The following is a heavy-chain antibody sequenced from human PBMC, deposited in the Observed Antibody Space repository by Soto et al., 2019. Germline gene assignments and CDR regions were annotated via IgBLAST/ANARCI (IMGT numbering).Heavy chain of an antibody. CDR2: IWYDGSNK. V-gene: IGHV3-33*01. CDR3: ARETTIFGVVIYAFDI. Sequence: QVQLVESGGGVVQPGRSLRLSCAASGFTFSSYGMHWVRQAPGKGLEWVAVIWYDGSNKYYADSVKGRFTISRDNSKNTLYLQMNSLRVEDTAVYYCARETTIFGVVIYAFDIWGQGTMVTVSS. D-gene: IGHD3-3*01. CDR1: GFTFSSYG. J-gene: IGHJ3*02.